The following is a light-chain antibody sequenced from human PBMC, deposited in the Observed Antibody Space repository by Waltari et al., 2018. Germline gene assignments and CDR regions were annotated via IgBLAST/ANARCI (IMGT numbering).Light chain of an antibody. CDR1: QSLLHSNGYNY. CDR2: LGS. Sequence: EIVMTQSPLSLSVTPGEPATTPCRSSQSLLHSNGYNYLDWYVQKPGQSPQVLIYLGSDRASGVPDRFSSSGSGTDFTLKISRVEAEDVGIYYCMGALQTATFGPGTRLDIK. J-gene: IGKJ5*01. V-gene: IGKV2-28*01. CDR3: MGALQTAT.